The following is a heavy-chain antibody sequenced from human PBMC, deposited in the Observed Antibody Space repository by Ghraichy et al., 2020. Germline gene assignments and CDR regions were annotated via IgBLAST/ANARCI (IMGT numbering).Heavy chain of an antibody. J-gene: IGHJ5*02. Sequence: SETLSLTCTVSGGSISSSSYYLGWIRQPPGKGLEWIGSIYYSGSTYYNPSLKSRVTISVDTSKNQFSLKLSSVTAADTAVYYCASRTRITIFGVVIMKENWFDPWGQGTLVTVPP. CDR3: ASRTRITIFGVVIMKENWFDP. CDR1: GGSISSSSYY. V-gene: IGHV4-39*01. CDR2: IYYSGST. D-gene: IGHD3-3*01.